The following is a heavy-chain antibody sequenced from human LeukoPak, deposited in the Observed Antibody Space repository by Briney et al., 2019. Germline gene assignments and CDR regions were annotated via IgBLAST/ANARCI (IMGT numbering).Heavy chain of an antibody. CDR2: ISGTGGTI. D-gene: IGHD6-13*01. CDR1: GFTFSSYA. V-gene: IGHV3-23*01. Sequence: GGSLRLSCAASGFTFSSYAMSWVRQAPGKGLEWVSSISGTGGTIYYADSVKGRFIISRDNYKSTLYLQMNSLRAEDTAVFYCAKSAPGYSTSWYTSWGQGTLVTVFS. J-gene: IGHJ5*02. CDR3: AKSAPGYSTSWYTS.